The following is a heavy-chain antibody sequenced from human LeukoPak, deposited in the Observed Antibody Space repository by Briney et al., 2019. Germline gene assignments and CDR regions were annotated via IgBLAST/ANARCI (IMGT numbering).Heavy chain of an antibody. CDR2: IRYDGSNK. Sequence: GGSLRLSCAASGFTFSSYGMHWVRQAPGKGLEWVAFIRYDGSNKNYGDSVKGRFTISRDKSKNTLYLQMNSLRAEDMAVYYCARGPWASGTQITSLDLWGRGTLVTVSS. CDR3: ARGPWASGTQITSLDL. CDR1: GFTFSSYG. J-gene: IGHJ2*01. D-gene: IGHD3-10*01. V-gene: IGHV3-30*02.